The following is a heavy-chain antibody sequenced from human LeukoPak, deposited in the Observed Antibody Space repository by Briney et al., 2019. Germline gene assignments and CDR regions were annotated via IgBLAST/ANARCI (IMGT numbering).Heavy chain of an antibody. D-gene: IGHD1-26*01. Sequence: ASVKVSCKASGYTFTGYYMHWVRQAPGQGLEWMGGIIPIFGTANYAQKFQGRVTITADESTSTAYMELSSLRSEDTAVYYCASINSGSYLEFDCGGQGTLVTVSS. CDR2: IIPIFGTA. V-gene: IGHV1-69*13. CDR1: GYTFTGYY. CDR3: ASINSGSYLEFDC. J-gene: IGHJ4*02.